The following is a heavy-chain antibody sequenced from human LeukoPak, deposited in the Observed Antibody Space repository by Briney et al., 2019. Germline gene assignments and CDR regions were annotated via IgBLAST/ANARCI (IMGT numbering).Heavy chain of an antibody. D-gene: IGHD3-10*02. CDR3: AELGITMIGGV. V-gene: IGHV3-21*01. CDR2: ISSSSSYI. CDR1: GFTFSSYS. Sequence: GGSLRLSCAASGFTFSSYSMNWVRQAPGKGLEWVSSISSSSSYIYYADSVKGRFTISRDNAKNSLYLQMNSLRAEDAAVYYCAELGITMIGGVWGKGTTVTISS. J-gene: IGHJ6*04.